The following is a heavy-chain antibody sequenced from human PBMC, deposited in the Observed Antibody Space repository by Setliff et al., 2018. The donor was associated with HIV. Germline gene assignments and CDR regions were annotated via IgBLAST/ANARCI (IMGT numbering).Heavy chain of an antibody. J-gene: IGHJ3*02. CDR2: MYPNGRT. Sequence: SETLSLTCNVSGFSIGNFYYWGWVRQPPGKGLEWVGSMYPNGRTYYNPSDKSRVTISVDTSKNQFFLKLSSVTAADTAMYYCATPHREREDDAFDIWGQGTKVTVSS. CDR1: GFSIGNFYY. D-gene: IGHD1-1*01. CDR3: ATPHREREDDAFDI. V-gene: IGHV4-38-2*02.